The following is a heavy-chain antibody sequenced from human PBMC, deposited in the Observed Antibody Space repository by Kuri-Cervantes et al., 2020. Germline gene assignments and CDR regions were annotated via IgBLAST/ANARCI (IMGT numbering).Heavy chain of an antibody. Sequence: GGSLRLSCAASGFTLSSYDLSWVRQAPGKGLEWVSSISSSSSYIYYADSVKGRFTISRDNAKNPLYLQMNSLRAEDTAVYYCARDREGIAAADWYFDLWGRGTLVTVSS. CDR2: ISSSSSYI. D-gene: IGHD6-13*01. V-gene: IGHV3-21*01. J-gene: IGHJ2*01. CDR1: GFTLSSYD. CDR3: ARDREGIAAADWYFDL.